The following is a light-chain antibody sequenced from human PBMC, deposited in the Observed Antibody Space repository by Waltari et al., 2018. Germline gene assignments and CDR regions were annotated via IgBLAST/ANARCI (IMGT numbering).Light chain of an antibody. CDR3: QRRSNSPPWT. CDR1: QSVSTS. CDR2: DAS. J-gene: IGKJ1*01. V-gene: IGKV3-11*01. Sequence: EIVLTQSPVTLSLSPGERATLSCRASQSVSTSLAWYQHRPGQAPRLLIYDASTRATGIPARFSGSGSGTDFTRTISSLEPEDFAVYYCQRRSNSPPWTFGQGTTVEVK.